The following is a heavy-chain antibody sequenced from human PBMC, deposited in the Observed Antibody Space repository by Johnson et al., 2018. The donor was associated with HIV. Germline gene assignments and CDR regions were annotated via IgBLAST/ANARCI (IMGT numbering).Heavy chain of an antibody. CDR3: AGGSWYSYGPQDAFDI. V-gene: IGHV3-20*04. Sequence: VQLVESGGGVVRPGGSLRLSCAASGFTFDDYGMSWVRQAPGKGLEWVSGINWNGGSTGYADSVEGRFTISRDNAKNSLYLQMNSLRVEDTAVYYCAGGSWYSYGPQDAFDIWGQGTMVTVSS. J-gene: IGHJ3*02. CDR2: INWNGGST. D-gene: IGHD5-18*01. CDR1: GFTFDDYG.